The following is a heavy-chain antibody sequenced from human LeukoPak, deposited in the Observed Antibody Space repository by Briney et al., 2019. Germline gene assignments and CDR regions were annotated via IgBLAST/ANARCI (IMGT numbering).Heavy chain of an antibody. V-gene: IGHV3-20*04. CDR2: INWSGGST. D-gene: IGHD6-13*01. CDR1: GFTFDDYG. J-gene: IGHJ4*01. CDR3: AKDISGGDYSSSSFDY. Sequence: GGSLRLSCAASGFTFDDYGLSWVRQAPGKGLEWVSGINWSGGSTGYADSVKGRFTISRDNSKNSLYLQMNSLRAEDTAVYYCAKDISGGDYSSSSFDYWGQGTLVTVSS.